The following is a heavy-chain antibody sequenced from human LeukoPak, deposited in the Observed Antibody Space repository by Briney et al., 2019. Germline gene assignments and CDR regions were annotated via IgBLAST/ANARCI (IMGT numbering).Heavy chain of an antibody. CDR1: GFTFSSYW. D-gene: IGHD3-3*01. CDR2: INSDGSRT. CDR3: AREGRKYDSLAFDY. V-gene: IGHV3-74*01. J-gene: IGHJ4*02. Sequence: PGGSLRLSCAASGFTFSSYWMHWVRQAPGKGLVWVSRINSDGSRTSYADSVKGRFTISRDNAKNTLYLQMNSLRAEDTAVYYCAREGRKYDSLAFDYWGQGTLVTVSS.